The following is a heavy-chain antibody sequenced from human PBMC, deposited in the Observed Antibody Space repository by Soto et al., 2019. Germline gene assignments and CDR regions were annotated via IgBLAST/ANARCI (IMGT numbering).Heavy chain of an antibody. J-gene: IGHJ4*02. D-gene: IGHD3-10*01. CDR2: IIPMFSTA. CDR3: AIGSKSPSGYLDY. CDR1: GGTFSSYA. Sequence: QVQLVQSGAEVKKPGSSVKVSCKASGGTFSSYAISWVRQAPGQGLEWMAEIIPMFSTAGYAQKFQGRVTITADETTSTAYMELRSLRSEDTAVYYGAIGSKSPSGYLDYWGQGTLVTASS. V-gene: IGHV1-69*01.